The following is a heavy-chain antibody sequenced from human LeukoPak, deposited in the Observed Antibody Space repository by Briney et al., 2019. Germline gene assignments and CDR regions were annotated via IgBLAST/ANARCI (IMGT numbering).Heavy chain of an antibody. D-gene: IGHD3-10*01. Sequence: PSETLSLTCTVSGGSISSSSYYRRWIRQSPGKGLEWIGSISYNGRTHHHPSPKSPVTITVHTSHNQFSLRRSSVTAADTAVYYCVREGWAMVRGVDYQYYYMDVWGKGTPVTVSS. CDR2: ISYNGRT. J-gene: IGHJ6*03. CDR1: GGSISSSSYY. V-gene: IGHV4-39*07. CDR3: VREGWAMVRGVDYQYYYMDV.